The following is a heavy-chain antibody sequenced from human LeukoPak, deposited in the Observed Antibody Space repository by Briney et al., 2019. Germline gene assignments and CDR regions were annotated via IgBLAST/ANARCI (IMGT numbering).Heavy chain of an antibody. V-gene: IGHV1-69*01. CDR2: IIPIFGTA. CDR1: GGTFSSYA. Sequence: SVKVSCKASGGTFSSYAISWVRQAPGQGLEWMGGIIPIFGTANYAQKFQGRVTITADESTSTAYMELSSLRSEDTAVYYCARVGIRTTYYYYYYMDVWGKGTTVTVSS. J-gene: IGHJ6*03. D-gene: IGHD1-14*01. CDR3: ARVGIRTTYYYYYYMDV.